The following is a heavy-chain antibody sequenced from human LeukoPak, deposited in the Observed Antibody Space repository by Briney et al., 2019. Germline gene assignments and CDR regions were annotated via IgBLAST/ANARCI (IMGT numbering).Heavy chain of an antibody. J-gene: IGHJ2*01. CDR3: ASHIVGATTQYFDL. CDR2: ISSSSSYI. CDR1: GFTFSSYS. Sequence: GGSLRLSCAASGFTFSSYSMNWVRQAPGKGLEWVSSISSSSSYIYYADSVKGRFTISRDNAKNSLYVQMNSLRAEDTAVYYCASHIVGATTQYFDLWGRGTVVTGSS. D-gene: IGHD1-26*01. V-gene: IGHV3-21*01.